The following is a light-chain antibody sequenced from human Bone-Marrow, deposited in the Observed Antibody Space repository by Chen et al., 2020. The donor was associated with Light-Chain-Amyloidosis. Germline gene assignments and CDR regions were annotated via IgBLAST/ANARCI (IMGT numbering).Light chain of an antibody. CDR3: SSYTITTTLV. CDR1: SSDVGGDNH. V-gene: IGLV2-14*01. CDR2: EVT. J-gene: IGLJ1*01. Sequence: QSALTQPASVSGSPGQSITTSCPGTSSDVGGDNHVSWYQQHPDKAPKLMIYEVTNRPSWVPDRFSGSKSDNTASLTISGLQTEDEADYFCSSYTITTTLVFGSGTRVTVL.